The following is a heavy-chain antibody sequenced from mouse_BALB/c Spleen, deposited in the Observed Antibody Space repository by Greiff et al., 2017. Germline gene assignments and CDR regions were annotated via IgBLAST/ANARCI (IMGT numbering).Heavy chain of an antibody. CDR3: ARHERGRETARATFSSFAY. J-gene: IGHJ3*01. V-gene: IGHV5-9-3*01. CDR2: ISSGGSYT. CDR1: GFTFSSYA. D-gene: IGHD3-2*01. Sequence: EVKVVESGGGLVKPGGSLKLSCAASGFTFSSYAMSWVRQTPEKRLEWVATISSGGSYTYYPDSVKGRFTISRDNAKNTLYLQMSSLRSEDTAMYYCARHERGRETARATFSSFAYWGQGTLVTVSA.